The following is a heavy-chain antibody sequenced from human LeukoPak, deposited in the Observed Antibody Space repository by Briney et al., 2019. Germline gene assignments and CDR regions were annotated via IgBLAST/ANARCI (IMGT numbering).Heavy chain of an antibody. J-gene: IGHJ2*01. CDR3: ARHPGKVTNDWYFDL. CDR2: IIPIFGTA. V-gene: IGHV1-69*13. D-gene: IGHD4-23*01. Sequence: GASVKVSCKASGGTFSSYAISWVRQAPGQGLEWMGGIIPIFGTANYAQKFQGRVTITADESTSTAYMELSSLRSEDTAVYYCARHPGKVTNDWYFDLWGRGTLVTVSS. CDR1: GGTFSSYA.